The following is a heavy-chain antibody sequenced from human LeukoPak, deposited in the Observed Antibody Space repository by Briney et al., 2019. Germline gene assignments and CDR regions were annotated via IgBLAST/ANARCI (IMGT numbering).Heavy chain of an antibody. V-gene: IGHV3-30-3*01. CDR2: ISYDGSNK. CDR1: GFTFSSYA. J-gene: IGHJ4*02. D-gene: IGHD2-15*01. CDR3: ARDCSGGSCYDY. Sequence: GGSLRLSCAASGFTFSSYAMHWVRQAPGKGLEWVAVISYDGSNKYYAGSVKGRFTISRDNAKNSLYLQMNSLRAEDTAVYYCARDCSGGSCYDYWGQGTLVTVSS.